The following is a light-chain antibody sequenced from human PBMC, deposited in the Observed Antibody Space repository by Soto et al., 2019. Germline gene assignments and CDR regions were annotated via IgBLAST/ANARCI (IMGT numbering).Light chain of an antibody. CDR1: QSVSSSY. Sequence: EIVLTQSPGTLSLSPGERATLSCRASQSVSSSYLAWYQQKPGQAPRRLIYGASSRTTGIPDRFSGSGSGTDFTLTISRLEPEDLAVYYCQQYGSSPLTFGGVTKLEIK. J-gene: IGKJ4*01. V-gene: IGKV3-20*01. CDR3: QQYGSSPLT. CDR2: GAS.